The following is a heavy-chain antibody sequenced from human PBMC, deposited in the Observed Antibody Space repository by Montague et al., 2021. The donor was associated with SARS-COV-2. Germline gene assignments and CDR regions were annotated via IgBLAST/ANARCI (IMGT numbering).Heavy chain of an antibody. J-gene: IGHJ4*02. CDR2: VYYSGTT. Sequence: SETLSLTCSVSGVSVNSGSHYWSWIRQPPGKGLEWIGYVYYSGTTKYNPSLQSRVSISLDTSNNQFSLSLRSVTSADSAVYFCAREARGYSYGVFPGFDCWGLGVLVTVSS. V-gene: IGHV4-61*01. CDR1: GVSVNSGSHY. D-gene: IGHD5-18*01. CDR3: AREARGYSYGVFPGFDC.